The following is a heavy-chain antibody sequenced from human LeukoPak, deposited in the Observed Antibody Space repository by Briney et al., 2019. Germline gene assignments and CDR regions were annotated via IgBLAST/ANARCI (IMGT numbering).Heavy chain of an antibody. CDR2: INWNGGST. J-gene: IGHJ6*04. Sequence: PGGSLRLSCAASGFSFDDYGMSWVRQAPGKGLEWVSGINWNGGSTGYADSVKGRFTISRDKSKNTLSLQMNILRAEDTAVYYCAKDRHFEGSGSSTWEWDVWGKGTTVTISS. D-gene: IGHD3-10*01. V-gene: IGHV3-20*04. CDR1: GFSFDDYG. CDR3: AKDRHFEGSGSSTWEWDV.